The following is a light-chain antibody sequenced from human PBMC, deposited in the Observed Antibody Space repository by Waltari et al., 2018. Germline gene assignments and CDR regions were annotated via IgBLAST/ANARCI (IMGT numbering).Light chain of an antibody. J-gene: IGKJ2*01. CDR3: QQRSNWNT. CDR1: QSVGRS. Sequence: ETVLTQSPVTLSLSPGHGATLSCKASQSVGRSLARYQQTPGQAPRLLLYNASNRAAAIPARFSGSGSGTDFTLTISSLGPEDFAVYYCQQRSNWNTFGQGTKLEIK. CDR2: NAS. V-gene: IGKV3-11*01.